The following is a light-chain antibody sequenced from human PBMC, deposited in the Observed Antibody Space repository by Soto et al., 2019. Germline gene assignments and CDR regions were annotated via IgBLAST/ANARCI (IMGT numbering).Light chain of an antibody. CDR3: QQYSTYWT. CDR2: KAS. Sequence: DIQMTQSPSTLSASVGDRVTITCRASQSISSWLAWFQQKPGKAPNLLIYKASNLETGVPSRFSGSGSGTEFTLTISSLQPDDFATYYCQQYSTYWTFGQGTK. J-gene: IGKJ1*01. CDR1: QSISSW. V-gene: IGKV1-5*03.